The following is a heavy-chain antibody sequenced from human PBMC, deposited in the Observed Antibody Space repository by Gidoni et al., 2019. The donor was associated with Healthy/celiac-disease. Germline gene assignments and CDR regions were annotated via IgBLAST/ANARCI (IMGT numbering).Heavy chain of an antibody. CDR1: GGSISSYY. D-gene: IGHD1-1*01. Sequence: QVQLQESGPGLVKPSETLSLTCTVSGGSISSYYWSWIRQPPGKGLEWIGYSYYSGSTNYNPSLKSRVTISVDTSKNQFSLKLSSVTAADTAVYYCAREDQTGTHPIGFDYWGQGTLVTVSS. CDR3: AREDQTGTHPIGFDY. J-gene: IGHJ4*02. V-gene: IGHV4-59*01. CDR2: SYYSGST.